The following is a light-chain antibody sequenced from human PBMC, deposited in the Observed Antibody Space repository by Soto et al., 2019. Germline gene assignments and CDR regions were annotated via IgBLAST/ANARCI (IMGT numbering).Light chain of an antibody. J-gene: IGKJ2*01. V-gene: IGKV1-39*01. CDR2: GAS. CDR1: QSISTF. CDR3: QQSYNSPRT. Sequence: DIQMTQSPPSLSASGGDRVTITCRASQSISTFLNWYQQKPGKAPKVVIYGASNLQSGVPSRFSGSGSGTDFTLTISSLQPEDFAIYYCQQSYNSPRTFGQGTRLEIK.